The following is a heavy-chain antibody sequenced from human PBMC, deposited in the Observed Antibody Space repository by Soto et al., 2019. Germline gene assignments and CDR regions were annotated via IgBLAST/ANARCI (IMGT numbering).Heavy chain of an antibody. D-gene: IGHD3-3*01. CDR1: GFTFSSYA. CDR2: ISGSGGST. CDR3: AKVANGYDFWSGPGVEGGMDV. Sequence: HPGGSLRLSCAASGFTFSSYAMSWVRQAPGKGLEWVSAISGSGGSTYYADSVKGRFTISRDNSKNTLYLQMNSLRAEDTAVYYCAKVANGYDFWSGPGVEGGMDVWGQGTTVTVSS. J-gene: IGHJ6*02. V-gene: IGHV3-23*01.